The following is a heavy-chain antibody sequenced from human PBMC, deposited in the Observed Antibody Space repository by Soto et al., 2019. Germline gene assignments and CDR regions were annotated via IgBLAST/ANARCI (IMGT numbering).Heavy chain of an antibody. CDR2: IIPIFGTA. Sequence: SVKVSCKASGGTFSSYAISWVRQAPGQGLEWMGGIIPIFGTANYAQKFQGRVTITADESTSTAYMELSSLRSEDTAVYYCAREGDITIFGVVISRYFDYWGQGTLVTVSS. D-gene: IGHD3-3*01. CDR3: AREGDITIFGVVISRYFDY. J-gene: IGHJ4*02. V-gene: IGHV1-69*13. CDR1: GGTFSSYA.